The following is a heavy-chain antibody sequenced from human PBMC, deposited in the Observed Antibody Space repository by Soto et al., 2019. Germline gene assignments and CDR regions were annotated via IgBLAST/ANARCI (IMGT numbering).Heavy chain of an antibody. CDR2: ISSSSSYI. CDR3: GRHQHDSSGYDAFDI. CDR1: GFTFSSYS. J-gene: IGHJ3*02. D-gene: IGHD3-22*01. Sequence: EVQLVESGGGLVKPGGSLRLSCAASGFTFSSYSMNWVRQAPGKGLEWVSSISSSSSYIYYADSVKGRFTISRDNAKNSLYLKMNSLRGEDTAVYYCGRHQHDSSGYDAFDIWGQGTMVTVSS. V-gene: IGHV3-21*01.